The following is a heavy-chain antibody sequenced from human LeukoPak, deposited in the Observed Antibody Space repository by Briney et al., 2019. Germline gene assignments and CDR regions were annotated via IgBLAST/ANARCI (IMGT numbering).Heavy chain of an antibody. J-gene: IGHJ4*02. CDR1: DYSITSGYY. Sequence: SETLALTCIVSDYSITSGYYWGWIRQSPGKGLEWIGNVYQTGSTYYNPSLKSRVTISVDTSKNQFSLNLTSVTAADTAMYYCARAKSGYPEYWGQGTLVTVSS. CDR3: ARAKSGYPEY. CDR2: VYQTGST. V-gene: IGHV4-38-2*02. D-gene: IGHD3-3*01.